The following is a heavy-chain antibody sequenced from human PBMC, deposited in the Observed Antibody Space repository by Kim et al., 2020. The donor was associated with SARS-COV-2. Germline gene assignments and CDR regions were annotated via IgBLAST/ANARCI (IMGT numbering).Heavy chain of an antibody. CDR1: GFTFSSYG. CDR3: ARNRHSINYYDSSAPGY. V-gene: IGHV3-33*08. J-gene: IGHJ4*02. D-gene: IGHD3-22*01. Sequence: GGSLRLSCAASGFTFSSYGMHWVRQAPGKGLEWVAVIWYDGSNKYYADSVKGRFTISRDNSKNTLYLQMNSLRAEDTAVYYCARNRHSINYYDSSAPGYWGQGTLVTVSS. CDR2: IWYDGSNK.